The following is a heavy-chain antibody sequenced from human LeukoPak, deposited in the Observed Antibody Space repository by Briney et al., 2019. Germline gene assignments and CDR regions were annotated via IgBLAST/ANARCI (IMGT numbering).Heavy chain of an antibody. CDR2: IRSDLSNK. Sequence: AGGSLRLSCAASGFSFSNYGMHWVRQAPGKGLEWVAFIRSDLSNKDYVDSVRGRFTISRDNSKNSLYLQMNSLRGDDTAVYYCGKHDSSFPHWGQGTLVTVSS. CDR1: GFSFSNYG. J-gene: IGHJ5*02. V-gene: IGHV3-30*02. CDR3: GKHDSSFPH.